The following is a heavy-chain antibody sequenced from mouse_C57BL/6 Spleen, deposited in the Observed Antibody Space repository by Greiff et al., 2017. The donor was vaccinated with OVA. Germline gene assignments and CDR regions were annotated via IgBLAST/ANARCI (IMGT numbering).Heavy chain of an antibody. D-gene: IGHD1-1*01. CDR2: ISSGGDYI. J-gene: IGHJ4*01. CDR1: GFTFSSYA. Sequence: EVKLMESGEGLVKPGGSLKLSCAASGFTFSSYAMSWVRQTPEKRLEWVAYISSGGDYIYYADTVKGRFTISRDNARNTLYLQMSSLKSEDTAMYYCTIYYYGSSYDYAMDYWGQGTSVTVSS. CDR3: TIYYYGSSYDYAMDY. V-gene: IGHV5-9-1*02.